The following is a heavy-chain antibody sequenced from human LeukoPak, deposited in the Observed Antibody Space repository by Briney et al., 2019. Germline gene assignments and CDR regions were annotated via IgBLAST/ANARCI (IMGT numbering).Heavy chain of an antibody. D-gene: IGHD3-10*01. CDR1: GFTFSSYW. V-gene: IGHV3-7*01. J-gene: IGHJ4*02. CDR3: AGEGLWFGELSGFDY. CDR2: IKQDGSEK. Sequence: PGGSLRLSCAASGFTFSSYWMSWVRQAPGKGLEWVANIKQDGSEKYYVDSVKGRFTISRDNAKNSLYLQMNSLRAEDTAVYYCAGEGLWFGELSGFDYWGQGTLVTVSS.